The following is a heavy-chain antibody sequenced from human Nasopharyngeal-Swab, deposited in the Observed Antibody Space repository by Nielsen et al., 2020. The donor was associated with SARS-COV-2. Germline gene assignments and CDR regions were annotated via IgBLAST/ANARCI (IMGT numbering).Heavy chain of an antibody. CDR1: GDSIAYSTFY. CDR3: VRSSSWYYFDY. Sequence: SETLSLTCTVSGDSIAYSTFYWGGRRQPPGKGLEWIGNIYYNGNTYQNPSLKSRLTISVDKSKNQFSLQLSSVTAADTAVYYCVRSSSWYYFDYWAQGTQVTVSS. J-gene: IGHJ4*02. D-gene: IGHD6-13*01. CDR2: IYYNGNT. V-gene: IGHV4-39*01.